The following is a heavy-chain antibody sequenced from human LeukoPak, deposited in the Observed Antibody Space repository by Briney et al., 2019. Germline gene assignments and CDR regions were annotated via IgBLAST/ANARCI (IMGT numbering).Heavy chain of an antibody. CDR1: GFTFSSYA. CDR3: AKDSQYYDSSGYYYFDY. CDR2: ISGRGGST. J-gene: IGHJ4*02. D-gene: IGHD3-22*01. V-gene: IGHV3-23*01. Sequence: GGSLRLSCAASGFTFSSYAMSWVRQAPGKGLEWVCAISGRGGSTYYADSVKGRFTISRYSSKNTLYLQMNSLRAEDTAVYYSAKDSQYYDSSGYYYFDYWGQGTLVTVSS.